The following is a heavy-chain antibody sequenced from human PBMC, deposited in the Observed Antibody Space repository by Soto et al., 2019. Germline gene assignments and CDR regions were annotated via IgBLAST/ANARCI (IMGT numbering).Heavy chain of an antibody. D-gene: IGHD3-10*01. V-gene: IGHV4-31*03. Sequence: PSETLSLTCTVSGGSISSGGYYCSWIRQHPGKGLEWIGYIYYSGSTYYNPSLKSRVTISVDTSKNQFSLKLSSVTAADTAVYYCARAYYGSGDVWFDPWGQGTLVTVSS. CDR2: IYYSGST. CDR3: ARAYYGSGDVWFDP. J-gene: IGHJ5*02. CDR1: GGSISSGGYY.